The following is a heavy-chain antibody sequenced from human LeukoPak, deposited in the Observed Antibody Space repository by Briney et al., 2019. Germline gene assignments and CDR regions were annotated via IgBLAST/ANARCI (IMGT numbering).Heavy chain of an antibody. D-gene: IGHD3-22*01. Sequence: RSSETLSLTCTVSGGSISSYYWSWIRQPPGKGLEWIGYIYYSGSTNYNPSLKSRVTISVDTSKNQVSLKLSSVTAADTAVYYRASLYDSSGYPRGAFDIWGQGTMVTFSS. CDR3: ASLYDSSGYPRGAFDI. CDR1: GGSISSYY. J-gene: IGHJ3*02. V-gene: IGHV4-59*01. CDR2: IYYSGST.